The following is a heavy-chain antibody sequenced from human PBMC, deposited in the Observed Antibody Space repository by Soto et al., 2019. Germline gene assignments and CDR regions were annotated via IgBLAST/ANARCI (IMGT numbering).Heavy chain of an antibody. CDR2: INPATGAA. CDR3: ARGGGVGVAGSAAFDM. J-gene: IGHJ3*02. V-gene: IGHV1-2*02. Sequence: QLHLVQSGAVVKKPGASVTVSCSASGYPVTAYYMHWVRQAPGRGLEWMGGINPATGAAKYTQTFQGRVPMTRATSTSTVFMELSGLTSEDTAVFSCARGGGVGVAGSAAFDMWGQGTLVTVSS. D-gene: IGHD3-3*01. CDR1: GYPVTAYY.